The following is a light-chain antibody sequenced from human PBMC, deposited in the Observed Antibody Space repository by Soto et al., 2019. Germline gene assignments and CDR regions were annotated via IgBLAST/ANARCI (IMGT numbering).Light chain of an antibody. CDR1: QSLSDT. V-gene: IGKV3-15*01. Sequence: EIVMTQSPATLSVSPGGRATLSCRASQSLSDTLAWYQQKPGQAPRLLIYGASTRAPGFPARFSGSGSGTDFTLTISSLQSEDFGVYYCQQYNNWPWTCGQGTKGDIK. CDR3: QQYNNWPWT. J-gene: IGKJ1*01. CDR2: GAS.